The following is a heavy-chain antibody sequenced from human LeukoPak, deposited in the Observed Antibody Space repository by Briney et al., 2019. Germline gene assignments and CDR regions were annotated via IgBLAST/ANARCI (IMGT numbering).Heavy chain of an antibody. J-gene: IGHJ4*02. CDR3: ARGPAVGYCGGDCAVDY. D-gene: IGHD2-21*02. CDR1: GFTFSTYG. CDR2: ISASGEIQ. V-gene: IGHV3-23*01. Sequence: GGSLRLSCAASGFTFSTYGITWVRQAPGKGLEWVSGISASGEIQYYADSVKGRFTISRDNSKNTLYLQMNSLRAEDTAVYYCARGPAVGYCGGDCAVDYWGQGTLVTVSS.